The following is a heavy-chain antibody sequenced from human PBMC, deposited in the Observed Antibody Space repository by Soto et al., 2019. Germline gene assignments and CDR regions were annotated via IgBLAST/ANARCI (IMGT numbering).Heavy chain of an antibody. CDR1: GYTFTSYY. Sequence: ASVKVSCKASGYTFTSYYMHWVRQAPGQGLEWMGIINPSGGSTSYAQKFQGRVTMTRDTSTSTVYMELSSLRSEDTAVYYCAIGRGDGEYYYGMDVWGQGTTVTVSS. J-gene: IGHJ6*02. CDR2: INPSGGST. D-gene: IGHD4-17*01. V-gene: IGHV1-46*01. CDR3: AIGRGDGEYYYGMDV.